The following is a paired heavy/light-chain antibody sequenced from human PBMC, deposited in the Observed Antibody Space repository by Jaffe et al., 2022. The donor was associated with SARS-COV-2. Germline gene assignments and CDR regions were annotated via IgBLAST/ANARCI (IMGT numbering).Heavy chain of an antibody. D-gene: IGHD2-8*01. Sequence: QVQLQESGPGLVKPSETLSLTCTVSGASVSIYYWNWSWIRQPAGRGLEWIGRINPSGNTDYNPSLKSRVTMSLDTSKNQFSLNLSSVTAADTALYYCARDRGVYSYFSDYWGQGTLVTVSS. CDR3: ARDRGVYSYFSDY. V-gene: IGHV4-4*07. J-gene: IGHJ4*02. CDR1: GASVSIYY. CDR2: INPSGNT.
Light chain of an antibody. V-gene: IGKV1-39*01. CDR2: AAS. Sequence: DIQMTQSPSSLSASIGDRVTITCRASQNIGSYLNWYQQRPGKTPKVLIYAASSLQSGVPSRFSGSGSGTDFTLTISSLQPEDFATYYCQQTYSTFRTFGQGTKVEI. J-gene: IGKJ1*01. CDR3: QQTYSTFRT. CDR1: QNIGSY.